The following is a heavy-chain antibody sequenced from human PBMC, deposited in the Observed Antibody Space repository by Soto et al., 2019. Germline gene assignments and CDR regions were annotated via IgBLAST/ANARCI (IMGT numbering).Heavy chain of an antibody. CDR2: ISAYNGNT. D-gene: IGHD3-22*01. CDR1: GYTFTSYG. J-gene: IGHJ4*02. Sequence: GASVKVSCKASGYTFTSYGISWVRQAPGQGLEWMGWISAYNGNTNYAQKLQGRVTMTTDTSTSTAYMELRSLRSDDTAVYYCARSSPYDSSGYFPARYYFDYWGQGTLVTVSS. CDR3: ARSSPYDSSGYFPARYYFDY. V-gene: IGHV1-18*04.